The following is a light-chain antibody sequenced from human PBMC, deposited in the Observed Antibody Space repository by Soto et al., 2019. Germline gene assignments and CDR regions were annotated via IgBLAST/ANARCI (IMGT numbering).Light chain of an antibody. J-gene: IGKJ4*01. V-gene: IGKV4-1*01. CDR3: QRYYVAPRT. Sequence: DIVMTQSPDSLAVSLGERATINCKSSQSILYNSNNNSYLAWYQQKPGQPPRLLIYRASTRGSGVPDRFSGGVSWTNFVLTISRLQTVEVAVYSCQRYYVAPRTFGGGTKVGLK. CDR2: RAS. CDR1: QSILYNSNNNSY.